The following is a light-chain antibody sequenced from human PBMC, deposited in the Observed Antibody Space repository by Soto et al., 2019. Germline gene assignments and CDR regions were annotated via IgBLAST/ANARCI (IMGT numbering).Light chain of an antibody. V-gene: IGKV1-5*03. CDR3: QQYTNTNNPWM. J-gene: IGKJ1*01. CDR1: QSTSSW. CDR2: KAS. Sequence: DIQRTQSPSTLSSSVGDRVTITCRASQSTSSWLAWYQQKPGKAPELLLYKASNLASGVPSRFSGSGSGTEVTLTISSLQPDDFATYYCQQYTNTNNPWMFGQGTKVDIK.